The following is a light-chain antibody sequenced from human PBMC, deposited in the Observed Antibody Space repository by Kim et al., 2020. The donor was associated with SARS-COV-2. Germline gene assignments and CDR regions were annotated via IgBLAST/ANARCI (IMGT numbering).Light chain of an antibody. V-gene: IGLV2-14*03. CDR2: DVS. CDR1: SSDVGGYNY. CDR3: SSCTTSSTPVV. Sequence: QSALTQPASVSGSPGQSITISCTGTSSDVGGYNYVSWYQQHPGKAPKLMIYDVSYRPSGVSNRFSGSKSGNTASLTISGLQADDEADYYCSSCTTSSTPVVFGGGTQLTVL. J-gene: IGLJ2*01.